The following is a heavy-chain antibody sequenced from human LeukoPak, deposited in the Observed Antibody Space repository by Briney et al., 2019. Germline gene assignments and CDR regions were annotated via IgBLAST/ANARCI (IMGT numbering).Heavy chain of an antibody. D-gene: IGHD6-13*01. Sequence: SETPSLTCTVSGGSISSSSYYWGWIRQPPGKGLEWIGSIYYSGSTYYNPSLKSRVTISVDTSKNQFSLKLSSVTAADTAVYYCARSRGIAAAGTAFDIWGQGTMVTVSS. CDR2: IYYSGST. CDR3: ARSRGIAAAGTAFDI. V-gene: IGHV4-39*07. J-gene: IGHJ3*02. CDR1: GGSISSSSYY.